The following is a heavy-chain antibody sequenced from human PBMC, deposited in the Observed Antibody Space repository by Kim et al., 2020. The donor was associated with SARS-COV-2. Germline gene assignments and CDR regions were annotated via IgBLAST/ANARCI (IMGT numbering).Heavy chain of an antibody. D-gene: IGHD3-3*01. J-gene: IGHJ6*02. Sequence: RKSRVTISVDTSKNQCSLKLSSVTAADTAVYYCARGITIFGVVTNGMDVWGQGTTVTVSS. CDR3: ARGITIFGVVTNGMDV. V-gene: IGHV4-31*02.